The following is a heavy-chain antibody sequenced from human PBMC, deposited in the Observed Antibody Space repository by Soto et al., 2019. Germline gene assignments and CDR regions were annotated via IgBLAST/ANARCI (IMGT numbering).Heavy chain of an antibody. J-gene: IGHJ5*02. V-gene: IGHV4-38-2*02. Sequence: ETLSLSCAVSTYSISSGYYWGWIRQPPGKGLEWIVSIYHSGSTYYNPSLKSRVTISVDTSKNQFSLKVNSVNAADTAVYYCARDFLSFDPWGQGTLVTVSS. D-gene: IGHD3-22*01. CDR2: IYHSGST. CDR3: ARDFLSFDP. CDR1: TYSISSGYY.